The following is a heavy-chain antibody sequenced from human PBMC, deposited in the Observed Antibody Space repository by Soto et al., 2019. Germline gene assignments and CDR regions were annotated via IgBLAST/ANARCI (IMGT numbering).Heavy chain of an antibody. J-gene: IGHJ3*02. Sequence: PGGSLRLSCAASGFTFSSYGMHWVRQAPGKGLEWVAVISYDGSNKYYADSVKGRFTISRDNSKNTLYLQMNSLRAEDTAVYYCAKEGLQNGWHHAFDIWGQGTMVTVSS. V-gene: IGHV3-30*18. CDR3: AKEGLQNGWHHAFDI. D-gene: IGHD6-19*01. CDR1: GFTFSSYG. CDR2: ISYDGSNK.